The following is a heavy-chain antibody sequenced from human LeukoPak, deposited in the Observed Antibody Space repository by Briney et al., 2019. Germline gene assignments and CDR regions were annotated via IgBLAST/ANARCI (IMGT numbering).Heavy chain of an antibody. Sequence: RSSETLSLTCTVSGGSISSSSYYWGWIRQPPGKGLEWIGSIYHSGSTYYNPSLKSRVTISVDASKNQFSLKLSSVTAADTAVYYCARGVARSSKFHFSYYFDYWGQGTLVTVSS. J-gene: IGHJ4*02. V-gene: IGHV4-39*07. CDR3: ARGVARSSKFHFSYYFDY. CDR1: GGSISSSSYY. D-gene: IGHD6-6*01. CDR2: IYHSGST.